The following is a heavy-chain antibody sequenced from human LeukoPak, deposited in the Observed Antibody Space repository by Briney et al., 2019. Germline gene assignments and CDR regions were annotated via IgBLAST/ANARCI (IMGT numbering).Heavy chain of an antibody. CDR3: ARVIRRFGEFSSDY. CDR2: ISSRSSSI. CDR1: GFTFSNYS. V-gene: IGHV3-48*02. J-gene: IGHJ4*02. D-gene: IGHD3-10*01. Sequence: GGSLRLSCVVSGFTFSNYSMNWVRQAPGKGLEWVSYISSRSSSIYYLDTVKGRFTISRDNAKNSLYLQMNSLRDEDTAVYYCARVIRRFGEFSSDYWGQGTLVTVSS.